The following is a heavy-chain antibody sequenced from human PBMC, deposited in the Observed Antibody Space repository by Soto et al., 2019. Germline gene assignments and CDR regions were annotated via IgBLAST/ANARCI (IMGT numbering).Heavy chain of an antibody. CDR3: ARVVNTWIQLWYLDY. Sequence: SETLSLTCTVSGGSISSYYWSWIRQHPGKGLEWIGYIYYSGSTYYNPSLKSRVTISVDTSKNQFSLKLSSVTAADTAVYYCARVVNTWIQLWYLDYWGQGTLVTVSS. CDR2: IYYSGST. V-gene: IGHV4-59*06. D-gene: IGHD5-18*01. CDR1: GGSISSYY. J-gene: IGHJ4*02.